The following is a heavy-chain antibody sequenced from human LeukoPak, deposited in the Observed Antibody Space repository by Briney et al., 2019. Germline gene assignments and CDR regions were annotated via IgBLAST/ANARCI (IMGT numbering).Heavy chain of an antibody. CDR2: IYPGDSDT. CDR1: GYSFTTYW. CDR3: ARPLQSGSFSGFDY. V-gene: IGHV5-51*01. D-gene: IGHD1-26*01. Sequence: GESLKISCKASGYSFTTYWIAWVRQMPGKGLEWMGIIYPGDSDTRYSPSFQGQVTISADKSISTAYLQWITLKASDTAMYYCARPLQSGSFSGFDYWGQGTLVTVSS. J-gene: IGHJ4*02.